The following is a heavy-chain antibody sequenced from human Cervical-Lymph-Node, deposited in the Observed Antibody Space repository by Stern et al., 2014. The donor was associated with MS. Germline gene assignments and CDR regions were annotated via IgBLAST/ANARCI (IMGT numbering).Heavy chain of an antibody. CDR1: GFSLSTSGMC. D-gene: IGHD5-12*01. CDR2: IDLDGDK. V-gene: IGHV2-70*04. CDR3: ARIRLRGRYYFDY. J-gene: IGHJ4*02. Sequence: QITLKESGPALVKPTQTLTLTCTFSGFSLSTSGMCVSWIRQPPGKALEWLARIDLDGDKFFSPSSKTRLPILKEPSKNQVVLTMANKGPVDPATYYCARIRLRGRYYFDYWGQGSLVTGSP.